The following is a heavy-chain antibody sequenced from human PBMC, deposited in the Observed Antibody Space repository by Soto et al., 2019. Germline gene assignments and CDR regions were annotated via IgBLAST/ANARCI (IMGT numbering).Heavy chain of an antibody. D-gene: IGHD2-21*02. Sequence: EVQLVESGGGLVQPGGSLRLSCAASGFTFSSYWMHWVRQAPGKGLVWVSRVVSDGSNTDYADSVKGRCTMSRDNAKNTLYLQMNSLRAEDTAVYYCARERVVTAIRRYYYGMDVWGQGTTVTVSS. CDR3: ARERVVTAIRRYYYGMDV. V-gene: IGHV3-74*01. J-gene: IGHJ6*02. CDR2: VVSDGSNT. CDR1: GFTFSSYW.